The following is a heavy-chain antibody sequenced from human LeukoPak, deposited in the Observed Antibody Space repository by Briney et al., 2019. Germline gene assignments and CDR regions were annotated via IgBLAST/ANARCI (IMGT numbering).Heavy chain of an antibody. CDR1: GFTFSRFY. CDR3: ARDIAAAGFIGY. D-gene: IGHD6-13*01. Sequence: ASVKVSCKASGFTFSRFYFHWVRQAPGQGLEWMGVINPSGQTAWYAQRFQGRVTMTRDMSTSTVYMELSSLRSEDTAVYYCARDIAAAGFIGYWGQGTLVTVSS. V-gene: IGHV1-46*01. CDR2: INPSGQTA. J-gene: IGHJ4*02.